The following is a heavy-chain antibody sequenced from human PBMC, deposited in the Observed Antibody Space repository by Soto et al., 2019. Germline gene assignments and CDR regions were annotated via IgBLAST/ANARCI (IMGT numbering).Heavy chain of an antibody. D-gene: IGHD3-22*01. V-gene: IGHV3-49*04. CDR1: GFTFDDYA. CDR2: ISSQAFGGTT. Sequence: GGSLRLSCTVSGFTFDDYAMSWVRQAPGKGLEWVGFISSQAFGGTTEYAASVEGRFTISTDESKTIAYLEMNSLKAADTAVYFCATVYFYDNSAEDYFDYWGQGTLVTVSS. J-gene: IGHJ4*01. CDR3: ATVYFYDNSAEDYFDY.